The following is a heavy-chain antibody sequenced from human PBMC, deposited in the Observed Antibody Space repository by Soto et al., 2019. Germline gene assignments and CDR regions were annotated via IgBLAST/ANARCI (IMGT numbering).Heavy chain of an antibody. J-gene: IGHJ4*02. CDR2: IIPILGIA. D-gene: IGHD5-12*01. CDR3: ARDRVGDGYNYFDY. V-gene: IGHV1-69*04. CDR1: GGTFSSYA. Sequence: ASVKVSCKASGGTFSSYAISWVRQAPGQGLEWMGRIIPILGIANYAQKFQGRVTITADKSTSTAYMELSSLRSEDTAVYYCARDRVGDGYNYFDYWGQGTLVTVSS.